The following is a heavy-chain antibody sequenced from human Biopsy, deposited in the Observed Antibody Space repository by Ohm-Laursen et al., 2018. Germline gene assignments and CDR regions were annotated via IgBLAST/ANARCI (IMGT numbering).Heavy chain of an antibody. D-gene: IGHD2-15*01. CDR2: ISNSGNT. CDR3: ARRGGGGRSFDY. Sequence: SETLSLTCTVSGDSINSYYWSWIRQPPGKGLEWIGFISNSGNTNYNPSLKSRVTISVDTSKNQISLKLGSVTVADTAVFYCARRGGGGRSFDYWGQGSLVTVSS. J-gene: IGHJ4*02. CDR1: GDSINSYY. V-gene: IGHV4-59*08.